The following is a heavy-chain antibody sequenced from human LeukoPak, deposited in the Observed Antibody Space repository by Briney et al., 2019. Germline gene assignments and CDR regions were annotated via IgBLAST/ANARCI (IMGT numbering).Heavy chain of an antibody. D-gene: IGHD6-19*01. Sequence: ASVKVSCKASGYTFTSYDINWVRQAYGQGLEWMGWMNPNSGNTGYAQKFRGRVTMTRNTSINTAYMSLRNLRSEDPDGYFCAGGHNIGWYVNWFGPWGQGTLVTVSS. CDR2: MNPNSGNT. CDR3: AGGHNIGWYVNWFGP. J-gene: IGHJ5*02. V-gene: IGHV1-8*01. CDR1: GYTFTSYD.